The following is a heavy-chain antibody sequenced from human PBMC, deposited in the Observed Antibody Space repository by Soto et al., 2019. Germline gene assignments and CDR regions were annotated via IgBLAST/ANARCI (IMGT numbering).Heavy chain of an antibody. D-gene: IGHD4-4*01. Sequence: QVQLQESGPGLVKPSDTLSLTCTVSGGSISPYYWHWIRQPPGKGLEWIGYIHDSGAIYYNPSLNSRLVLSMDMSKRQFSLRLNPVTAADTAVYYCAREYSSFDYWGRGAPVTVSS. CDR3: AREYSSFDY. V-gene: IGHV4-59*01. J-gene: IGHJ4*02. CDR1: GGSISPYY. CDR2: IHDSGAI.